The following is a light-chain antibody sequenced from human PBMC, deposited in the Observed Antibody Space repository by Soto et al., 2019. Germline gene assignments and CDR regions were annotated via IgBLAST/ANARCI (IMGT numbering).Light chain of an antibody. CDR1: SSNLGAGYD. CDR3: SSYTSSSTVV. J-gene: IGLJ2*01. V-gene: IGLV1-40*01. Sequence: QSVLTQPPSVSGAPGQRVTLSCTGNSSNLGAGYDVHWYQQLPGAAPKLVIFGNRNRPSGVSDRFSGSKSGNTASLTISGLQAEDEADYYCSSYTSSSTVVFGGGTKLTVL. CDR2: GNR.